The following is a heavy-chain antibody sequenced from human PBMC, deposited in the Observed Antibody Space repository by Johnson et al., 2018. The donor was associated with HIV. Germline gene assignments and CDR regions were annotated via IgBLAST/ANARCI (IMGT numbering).Heavy chain of an antibody. CDR1: GFNFSNDA. D-gene: IGHD1-26*01. CDR2: MSYNASNK. CDR3: ARDLSEGELGHAFDI. J-gene: IGHJ3*02. V-gene: IGHV3-30*14. Sequence: VQLVESGGGLVQPGGSLRLPCAASGFNFSNDAIHWVRQAPGKGLEWVAIMSYNASNKYYADSVKGRFTISRDNSKNTLYLQMNSLRAEDTAVYYCARDLSEGELGHAFDIWGQGTMVTVSS.